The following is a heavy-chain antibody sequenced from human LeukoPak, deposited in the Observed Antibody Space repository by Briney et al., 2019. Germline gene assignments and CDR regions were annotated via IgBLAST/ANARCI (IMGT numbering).Heavy chain of an antibody. CDR3: ARGPTDNWNVDNWFDP. Sequence: ASVKVSCKASGYTFTSYDINWVRQATGQGLEWMGWMNPNSGNTGYAQKFQGRATMTRNTSISTAYMELSSLRSEDTAVYYCARGPTDNWNVDNWFDPWGQGTLVTVSS. V-gene: IGHV1-8*01. J-gene: IGHJ5*02. D-gene: IGHD1-1*01. CDR1: GYTFTSYD. CDR2: MNPNSGNT.